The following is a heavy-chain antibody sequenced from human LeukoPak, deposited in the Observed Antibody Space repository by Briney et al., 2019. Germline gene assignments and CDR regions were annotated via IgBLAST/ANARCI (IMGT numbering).Heavy chain of an antibody. J-gene: IGHJ3*02. CDR2: ISSNGGST. Sequence: GGSLRLSCAASGFTFSSYAMHWVRQAPGKGLEYFSAISSNGGSTYYANSVKGRFTISRDNSKNTLYLQMGSLRGEDMAVYYCARDSGDDAFDIWGQATMVTVSS. CDR3: ARDSGDDAFDI. CDR1: GFTFSSYA. D-gene: IGHD3-10*01. V-gene: IGHV3-64*01.